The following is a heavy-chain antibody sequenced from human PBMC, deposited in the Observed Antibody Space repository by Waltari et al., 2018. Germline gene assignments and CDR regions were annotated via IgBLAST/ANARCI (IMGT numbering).Heavy chain of an antibody. Sequence: QVQLVQSGAEVKKPGSSVKVSCKASGGTFSSYAISWVRQAPGQGLEWMGGIIPILGIANYAQKFQGRVTITADESTSTAYMELSSLRSEDTAVYYCARDRRVGQQLVTLDAFDIWGQGTMVTVSS. D-gene: IGHD6-13*01. CDR1: GGTFSSYA. V-gene: IGHV1-69*04. CDR3: ARDRRVGQQLVTLDAFDI. J-gene: IGHJ3*02. CDR2: IIPILGIA.